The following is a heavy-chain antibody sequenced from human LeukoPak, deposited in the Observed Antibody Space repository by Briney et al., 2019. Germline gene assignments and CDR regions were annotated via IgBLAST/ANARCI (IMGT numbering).Heavy chain of an antibody. V-gene: IGHV3-33*01. CDR2: IWYDGSNK. CDR1: GFTFSSYG. CDR3: ARDSLYTATDPLDY. Sequence: GRSLRLSCAASGFTFSSYGMHWVRQAPGKGLEWVAVIWYDGSNKYYADSVKGRFTISRDNSKNTLYLQMNSLRAEDTAVYYCARDSLYTATDPLDYWGQGTLVTVSS. D-gene: IGHD5-12*01. J-gene: IGHJ4*02.